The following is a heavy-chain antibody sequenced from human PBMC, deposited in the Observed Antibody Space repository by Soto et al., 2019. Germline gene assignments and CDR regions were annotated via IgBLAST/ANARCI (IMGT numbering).Heavy chain of an antibody. D-gene: IGHD3-22*01. Sequence: GWSLRLSCAASGFTFSSYWMSWVRQAPGKGLEWVANIKQDGSEQYYVDSVKGRFTIYRDNAKNSLYLQMTSLRAEDTAVNYYARERVRCYYCCYGMDVWGQGNKVT. V-gene: IGHV3-7*01. J-gene: IGHJ6*02. CDR1: GFTFSSYW. CDR3: ARERVRCYYCCYGMDV. CDR2: IKQDGSEQ.